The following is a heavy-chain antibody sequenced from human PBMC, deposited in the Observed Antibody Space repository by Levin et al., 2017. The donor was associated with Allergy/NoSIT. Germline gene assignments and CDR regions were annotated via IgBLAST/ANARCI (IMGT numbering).Heavy chain of an antibody. CDR1: GIAFSTKA. Sequence: PGGSLRLSCAATGIAFSTKAFNWVRQAPGKGLEWVSGISDSGITTYYADSVKGRFTISRDNSKNTLYLQMNSLRVDDTAVYYCAKEGTGYENIWGSYVPFDHWGQGTLVTVSS. J-gene: IGHJ4*02. D-gene: IGHD3-16*01. V-gene: IGHV3-23*01. CDR3: AKEGTGYENIWGSYVPFDH. CDR2: ISDSGITT.